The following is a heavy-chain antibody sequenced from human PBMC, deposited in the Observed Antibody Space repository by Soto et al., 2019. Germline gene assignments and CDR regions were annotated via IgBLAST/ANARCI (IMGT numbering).Heavy chain of an antibody. J-gene: IGHJ6*04. V-gene: IGHV1-58*01. CDR2: IVVGSGST. CDR3: VAGLPLCCSGDSCRLHYYGLDV. CDR1: GFTFTSFA. D-gene: IGHD2-15*01. Sequence: SVKVSCKASGFTFTSFAVQWVRQARGQRLEWIGWIVVGSGSTNYAQKFQERVTITRDLSIRSAYMELSSLRSDDTAVYYCVAGLPLCCSGDSCRLHYYGLDVWGKETTVTVSS.